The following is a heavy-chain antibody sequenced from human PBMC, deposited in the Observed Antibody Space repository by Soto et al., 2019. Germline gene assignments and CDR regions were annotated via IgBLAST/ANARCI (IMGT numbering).Heavy chain of an antibody. CDR2: FYSRGSP. CDR3: ARKNSFDM. J-gene: IGHJ3*02. CDR1: GGSITIYS. V-gene: IGHV4-59*01. Sequence: SETLSLTCTVSGGSITIYSWSWIRQLPANGLEWIGYFYSRGSPNYIPSHKRRVTISRDTSKNQISLKLSSVTAADTAVYYCARKNSFDMWGQGTMVTVSS.